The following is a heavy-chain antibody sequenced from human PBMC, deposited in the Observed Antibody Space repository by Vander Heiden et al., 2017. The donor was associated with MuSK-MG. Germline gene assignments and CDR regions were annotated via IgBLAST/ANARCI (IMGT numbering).Heavy chain of an antibody. CDR2: TYDRSKLYN. Sequence: QVQLQQSGPGLVKPSQTLSLTCAIPGDSVSSNSASGNWTRQSQSRGLEWLGRTYDRSKLYNDYAVSVKSRITINPDTSKNQFSLQLNSVTPEDTAVYFCARGRWDYSSWYWFDPWGQGTLVTVSS. J-gene: IGHJ5*02. CDR1: GDSVSSNSAS. CDR3: ARGRWDYSSWYWFDP. D-gene: IGHD6-13*01. V-gene: IGHV6-1*01.